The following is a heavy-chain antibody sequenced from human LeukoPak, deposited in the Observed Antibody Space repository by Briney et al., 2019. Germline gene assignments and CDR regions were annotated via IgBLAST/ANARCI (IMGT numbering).Heavy chain of an antibody. Sequence: SETLSLTCAVYGGSFSGYYWSWIRQPPGKGLEWIGEINHSGSTNYNPSLKSRVTISVDTSKNQFSLKLSSVTAADTAVYYCARGPYYYGSGSYYPWWFDPWGQGTLVTVSS. CDR1: GGSFSGYY. CDR3: ARGPYYYGSGSYYPWWFDP. V-gene: IGHV4-34*01. D-gene: IGHD3-10*01. CDR2: INHSGST. J-gene: IGHJ5*02.